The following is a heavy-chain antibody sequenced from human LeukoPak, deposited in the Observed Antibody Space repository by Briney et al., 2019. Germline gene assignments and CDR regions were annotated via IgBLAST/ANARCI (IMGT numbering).Heavy chain of an antibody. CDR3: VAEAAVSAAGFDY. Sequence: PGGSLRLSYAASGFTFSSYWMSWVRQAPGKGLEWVANIKQDGSEKYYVDSVKGRFTISRDNAKNSLYLQMNSLRAEDTAVYYCVAEAAVSAAGFDYWGQGTLVTVSS. CDR1: GFTFSSYW. D-gene: IGHD6-13*01. CDR2: IKQDGSEK. V-gene: IGHV3-7*01. J-gene: IGHJ4*02.